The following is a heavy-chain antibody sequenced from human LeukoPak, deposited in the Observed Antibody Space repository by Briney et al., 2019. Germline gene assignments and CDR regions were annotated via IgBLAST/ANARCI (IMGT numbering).Heavy chain of an antibody. V-gene: IGHV4-4*07. D-gene: IGHD2-15*01. J-gene: IGHJ6*02. CDR1: GDSISSYY. Sequence: SETLSLTCSVSGDSISSYYWSWIRQPAGKGLEWIGRFSTSGSTNYNPSLKSRLTMSVDTSKKQFSLSLSSVTAADTAVYYCARHLGPGWHAMDVWGQGTTVTVSS. CDR2: FSTSGST. CDR3: ARHLGPGWHAMDV.